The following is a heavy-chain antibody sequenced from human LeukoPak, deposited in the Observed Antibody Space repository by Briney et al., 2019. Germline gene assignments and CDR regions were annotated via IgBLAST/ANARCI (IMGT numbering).Heavy chain of an antibody. Sequence: ASVKVSCKVSGYTLTELSMHWLRQAPGKGLEWMGGFDPEDGETIYAQKFQGRVTMTEDTSTDTAYMELSSLRSEDTAVYYCATGVAVAGPADYWGQGTLVTVSS. V-gene: IGHV1-24*01. D-gene: IGHD6-19*01. CDR2: FDPEDGET. CDR1: GYTLTELS. CDR3: ATGVAVAGPADY. J-gene: IGHJ4*02.